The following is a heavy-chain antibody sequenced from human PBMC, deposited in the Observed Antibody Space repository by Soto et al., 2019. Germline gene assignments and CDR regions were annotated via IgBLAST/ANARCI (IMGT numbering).Heavy chain of an antibody. CDR1: GAALSSGGYF. D-gene: IGHD6-19*01. CDR3: TREQSDDNYFDP. CDR2: IYYSGGT. Sequence: SETLSLTCTVYGAALSSGGYFYTWVRQPPGKGLEWLGYIYYSGGTNYNPSLKSRVTISLDKSKSQFSLRLISVTAADTAVYYCTREQSDDNYFDPWGQGTLVTVSS. J-gene: IGHJ5*02. V-gene: IGHV4-61*08.